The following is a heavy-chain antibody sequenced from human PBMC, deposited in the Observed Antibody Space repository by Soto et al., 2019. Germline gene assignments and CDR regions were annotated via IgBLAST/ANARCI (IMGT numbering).Heavy chain of an antibody. J-gene: IGHJ6*02. D-gene: IGHD1-20*01. V-gene: IGHV3-15*07. Sequence: GGSLRLSCAASGFTFSNAWMNWVRQAPGKGLEWVGRIKSKTDGGTTDYAAPVKGRFTISRDDSKNTLYLQMNSLKTEDTAVYYCTATDNPTSYYYYYYGMDVWGQGTTVTVSS. CDR2: IKSKTDGGTT. CDR3: TATDNPTSYYYYYYGMDV. CDR1: GFTFSNAW.